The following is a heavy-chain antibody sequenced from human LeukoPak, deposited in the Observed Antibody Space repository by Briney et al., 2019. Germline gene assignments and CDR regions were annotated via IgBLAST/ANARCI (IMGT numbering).Heavy chain of an antibody. J-gene: IGHJ4*02. Sequence: ASVKVSCKTSGYTFTGHYMHWVRQAPGQGLEWMGLFNPNSGGTNYAQKFQGRVTMTRDTSISTAYMELSRLRSDDTAVYYCARACYDSSGYYGGEGYWGQGTLVTVSS. V-gene: IGHV1-2*02. CDR1: GYTFTGHY. CDR2: FNPNSGGT. D-gene: IGHD3-22*01. CDR3: ARACYDSSGYYGGEGY.